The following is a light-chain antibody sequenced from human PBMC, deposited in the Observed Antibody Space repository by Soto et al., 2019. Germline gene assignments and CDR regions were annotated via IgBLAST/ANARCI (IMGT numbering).Light chain of an antibody. CDR1: QSLLHSSGYNY. CDR3: QQYGNSPIT. CDR2: LGS. Sequence: DIVMTQSPLSLPVTPGEPASISCRSSQSLLHSSGYNYLDWYLQKPGQSPQLLIYLGSNRASGVPDRFSGSGSGTDFTLTISRLDPEDFAVYYCQQYGNSPITFGQGTRLEIK. V-gene: IGKV2-28*01. J-gene: IGKJ5*01.